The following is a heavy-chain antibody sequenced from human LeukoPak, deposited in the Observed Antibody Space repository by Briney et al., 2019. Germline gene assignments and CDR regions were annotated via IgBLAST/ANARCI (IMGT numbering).Heavy chain of an antibody. CDR2: IGTAVDT. D-gene: IGHD6-13*01. CDR3: ARERQQLDYGMDV. CDR1: GFTFSSYD. Sequence: GGSLRLSCAASGFTFSSYDMHWVRQATGKGLEWVSAIGTAVDTYYPGSVNGRFTISRENAKNSLYLQMNSLRAGDTAVYYCARERQQLDYGMDVWGQGTTVTVSS. J-gene: IGHJ6*02. V-gene: IGHV3-13*01.